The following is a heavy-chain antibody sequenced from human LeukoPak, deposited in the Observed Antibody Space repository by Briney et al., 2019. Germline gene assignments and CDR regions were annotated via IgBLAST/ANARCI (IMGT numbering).Heavy chain of an antibody. Sequence: PGGSLRLSCAASGFTFSSYGMHGVRQAPGKGLEWVAIIWYDGGNIDYTDSVKGRFTISRDNSKNTLYLQMNSLRAEDTAVYYCAREEHKNWKIDYWGQGTLVTVSS. CDR3: AREEHKNWKIDY. CDR1: GFTFSSYG. CDR2: IWYDGGNI. V-gene: IGHV3-33*01. D-gene: IGHD1-1*01. J-gene: IGHJ4*02.